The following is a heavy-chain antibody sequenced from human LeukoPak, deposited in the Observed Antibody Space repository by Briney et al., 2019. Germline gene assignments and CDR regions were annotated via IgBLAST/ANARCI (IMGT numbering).Heavy chain of an antibody. J-gene: IGHJ4*02. CDR1: GFTFSSSW. D-gene: IGHD3-22*01. Sequence: GGSLRLSCAASGFTFSSSWMSWVRQAPGKGLEWVASIKHNGGEKYYVDSVKGRFTISRDNAKNSLYLEMSSLRVEDTAVYYCARDRGWRTSGYYLYHFDYWGQGTLVTFAS. V-gene: IGHV3-7*01. CDR3: ARDRGWRTSGYYLYHFDY. CDR2: IKHNGGEK.